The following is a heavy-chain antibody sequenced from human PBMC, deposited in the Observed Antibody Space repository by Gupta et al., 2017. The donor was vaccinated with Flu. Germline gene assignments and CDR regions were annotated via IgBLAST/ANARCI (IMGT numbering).Heavy chain of an antibody. D-gene: IGHD2-15*01. V-gene: IGHV1-2*02. Sequence: LEWMGWINPNSGGTTYAQKFQGRGTMTRDTSIRTAYMELSRLRSDDTAVYYCARDLPHYCSGGSCYSWHFDYWGQGTLVTVSS. J-gene: IGHJ4*02. CDR3: ARDLPHYCSGGSCYSWHFDY. CDR2: INPNSGGT.